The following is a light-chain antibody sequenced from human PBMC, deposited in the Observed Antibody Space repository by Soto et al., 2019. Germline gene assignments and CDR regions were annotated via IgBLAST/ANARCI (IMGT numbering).Light chain of an antibody. J-gene: IGLJ2*01. Sequence: QSVLTQPPSVSAAPGQKVTISCSGSSSNIGNDFVSWYQQLPGTAPRLLIYGNDKRPSGIPDRFSGSKSGTAATLGITGLQTGDEADYYCGTWDNSLSTHVVFGGGTQLTVL. CDR3: GTWDNSLSTHVV. CDR2: GND. V-gene: IGLV1-51*01. CDR1: SSNIGNDF.